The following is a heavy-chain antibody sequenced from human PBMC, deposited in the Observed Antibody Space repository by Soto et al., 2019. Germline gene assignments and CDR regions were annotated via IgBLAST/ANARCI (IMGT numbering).Heavy chain of an antibody. Sequence: ASVKVSCKASGYTFTTYDISWVRQATGQGLEWMGWMNPYSGNTGYAQKFQGRVTVTRNTSISTVYMELSGLRSDDTAVYYCARVTFGESDYWGQGTLVTVSS. CDR2: MNPYSGNT. CDR3: ARVTFGESDY. J-gene: IGHJ4*02. CDR1: GYTFTTYD. V-gene: IGHV1-8*01. D-gene: IGHD3-10*01.